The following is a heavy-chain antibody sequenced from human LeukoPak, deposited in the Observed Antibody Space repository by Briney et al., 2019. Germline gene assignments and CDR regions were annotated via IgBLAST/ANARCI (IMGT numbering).Heavy chain of an antibody. CDR1: GGSISSGGYY. D-gene: IGHD2-2*01. CDR3: ARAPPAASYYYYYMDV. J-gene: IGHJ6*03. V-gene: IGHV4-30-2*01. Sequence: PSETLSLTCTVSGGSISSGGYYWSWIRQPPGKGLEWIGYIYHSGSTYYNPSLKSRVTISVDTSKNQFSLKLSSVTAADTAVYYCARAPPAASYYYYYMDVWGKGTTVTVSS. CDR2: IYHSGST.